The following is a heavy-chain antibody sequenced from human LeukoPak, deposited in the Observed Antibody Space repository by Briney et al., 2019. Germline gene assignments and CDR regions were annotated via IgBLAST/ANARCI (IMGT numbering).Heavy chain of an antibody. J-gene: IGHJ6*02. CDR1: GGTFSSYA. D-gene: IGHD2-2*01. V-gene: IGHV1-69*13. CDR2: IIPIFGTA. Sequence: SVKVSCKASGGTFSSYAISWVRQAPGQGLEWMGGIIPIFGTANYAQKFQGRVTITADESTSTAYMELSSLRSEDTAVYYCARYPIVVVPAAKEEYYGMDVWGQGTTVTVSS. CDR3: ARYPIVVVPAAKEEYYGMDV.